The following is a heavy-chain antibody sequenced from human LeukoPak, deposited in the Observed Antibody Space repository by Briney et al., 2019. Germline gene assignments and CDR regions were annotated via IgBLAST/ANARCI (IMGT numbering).Heavy chain of an antibody. J-gene: IGHJ6*02. CDR1: GYTFTGYY. V-gene: IGHV1-2*02. Sequence: GASVKVSCKASGYTFTGYYMHWVRQAPGQGLEWMGWISPNSGGTNYAQKFQGRVTMTRDTSISTAYMELSRLRSDDTAVYYCARGGYSGYDYYYYGMDVWGQGTTVTVSS. CDR3: ARGGYSGYDYYYYGMDV. CDR2: ISPNSGGT. D-gene: IGHD5-12*01.